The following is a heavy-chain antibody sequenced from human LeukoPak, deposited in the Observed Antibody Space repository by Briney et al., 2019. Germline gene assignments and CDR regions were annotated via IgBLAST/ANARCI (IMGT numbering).Heavy chain of an antibody. CDR3: ARHYVPSSYGFKGLHVNAFDI. D-gene: IGHD5-18*01. V-gene: IGHV4-59*08. CDR2: IYSSGST. CDR1: GGSITNYY. Sequence: SETLSLTCSVSGGSITNYYWSWIRQPPGKGLEWIGYIYSSGSTNYNPSLKSRVTISVDTSKNQFSLKLSSVTAADTAVYYCARHYVPSSYGFKGLHVNAFDIWGQGTMVTVSS. J-gene: IGHJ3*02.